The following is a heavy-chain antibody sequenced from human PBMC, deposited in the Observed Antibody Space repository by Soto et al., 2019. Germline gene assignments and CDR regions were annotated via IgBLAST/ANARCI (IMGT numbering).Heavy chain of an antibody. CDR2: IYYSGST. CDR1: GGYISSSSYY. Sequence: QLQLQESGPGLVKPSETLSLTCTVSGGYISSSSYYWGWIRQRPGKGLEWIGSIYYSGSTYYNPSLKRRVTISVDTSKNQFSLKLSSVTASDTAVYYCARQSSVLLWFGELSSLYFDYWGQGTLVTVSS. V-gene: IGHV4-39*01. CDR3: ARQSSVLLWFGELSSLYFDY. D-gene: IGHD3-10*01. J-gene: IGHJ4*02.